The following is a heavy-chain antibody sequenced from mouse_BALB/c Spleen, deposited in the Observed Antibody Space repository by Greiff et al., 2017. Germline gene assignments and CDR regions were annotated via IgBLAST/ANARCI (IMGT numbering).Heavy chain of an antibody. J-gene: IGHJ3*01. CDR2: IRLKSNNYAT. D-gene: IGHD1-2*01. CDR1: GFTFSNYW. CDR3: TRRHYYGPWFAY. Sequence: EVMLVESGGGLVQPGGSMKLSCVASGFTFSNYWMNWVRQSPEKGLEWVAEIRLKSNNYATHYAESVKGRFTISRDDSKSSVYLQMNNLRAEDTGIYYCTRRHYYGPWFAYWGQGTLVTVSA. V-gene: IGHV6-6*02.